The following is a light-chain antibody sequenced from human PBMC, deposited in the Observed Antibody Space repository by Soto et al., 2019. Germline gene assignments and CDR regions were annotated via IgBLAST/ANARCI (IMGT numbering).Light chain of an antibody. CDR3: QQNYSTTWT. V-gene: IGKV1-39*01. CDR2: AAS. J-gene: IGKJ1*01. Sequence: IQMTQSPSSLSPSVGDRVTITCRASQDISTYLNWYQQKPGKAPKLLIYAASSLQSGVPSRFSGSGSETDFTLTISSLQPEDFATYSCQQNYSTTWTFGQGTKVEIK. CDR1: QDISTY.